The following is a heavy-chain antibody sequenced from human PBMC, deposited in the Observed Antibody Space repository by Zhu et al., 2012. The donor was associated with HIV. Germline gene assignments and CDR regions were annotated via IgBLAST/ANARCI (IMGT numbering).Heavy chain of an antibody. D-gene: IGHD3-3*02. J-gene: IGHJ4*02. CDR1: GSSIISTYY. CDR3: ARHSWTATDYFDY. Sequence: QVQLQESGPGLMKPSETLSLTCAVSGSSIISTYYWGWIRQPPGKGLEWIGSIYHSETTYYNPSLKSRVTISIDTANNQFSLKLSSVTAADTAVYYCARHSWTATDYFDYWGQGTLVTVSS. V-gene: IGHV4-38-2*01. CDR2: IYHSETT.